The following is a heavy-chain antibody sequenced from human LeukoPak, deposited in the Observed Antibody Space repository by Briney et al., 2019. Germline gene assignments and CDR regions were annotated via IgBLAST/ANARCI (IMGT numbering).Heavy chain of an antibody. D-gene: IGHD2-2*01. Sequence: GGSLRLSCAASGFTFSSYWMSWVRQAPGKGLEWVANIKQDGSEKYYVDSVKGRFIISRDNAKNSLYLQMNSLRAEDTAVYYCARHVVVVPAAYDAFDIWGQGTMVTVSS. V-gene: IGHV3-7*01. CDR2: IKQDGSEK. CDR3: ARHVVVVPAAYDAFDI. J-gene: IGHJ3*02. CDR1: GFTFSSYW.